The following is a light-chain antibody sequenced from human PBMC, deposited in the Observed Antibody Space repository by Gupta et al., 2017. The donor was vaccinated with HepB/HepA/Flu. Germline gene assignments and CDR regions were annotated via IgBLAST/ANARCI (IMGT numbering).Light chain of an antibody. J-gene: IGKJ1*01. CDR2: AAS. Sequence: ELVMTQSPAILSVSPGERATLSCRASQDIGRGLAWYQQKPGQAPRLLIYAASTRAADSPARFSGDGFGTDFVLTISVLHAEDSAVYFCQKDGRGYQMFGRGTMVEVK. CDR1: QDIGRG. CDR3: QKDGRGYQM. V-gene: IGKV3D-15*01.